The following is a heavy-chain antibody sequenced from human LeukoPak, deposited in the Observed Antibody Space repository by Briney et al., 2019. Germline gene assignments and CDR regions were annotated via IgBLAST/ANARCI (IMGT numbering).Heavy chain of an antibody. V-gene: IGHV1-8*01. D-gene: IGHD3-10*01. Sequence: ASVKVSCKASGYTFTSYDINWVRQATGQGLEWMGWMNPNSGNTGYAQKFQGRVTMTRNTSISTAYMELSSLRSEDTAVYYCARGRRIWFGEPNWSDPWGQGTLVTVSS. CDR2: MNPNSGNT. CDR3: ARGRRIWFGEPNWSDP. J-gene: IGHJ5*02. CDR1: GYTFTSYD.